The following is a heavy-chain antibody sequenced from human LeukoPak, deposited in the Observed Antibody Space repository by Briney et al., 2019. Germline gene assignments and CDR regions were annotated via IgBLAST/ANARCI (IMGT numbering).Heavy chain of an antibody. CDR1: GYSISSGYY. CDR3: ASSLWSGYYAKFDP. D-gene: IGHD3-3*01. J-gene: IGHJ5*02. CDR2: IYHSGST. V-gene: IGHV4-38-2*02. Sequence: SETLSLTCTVSGYSISSGYYWGWIRQPPGKGLEWIGSIYHSGSTYYNPSLKSRVTISVDTSKNQFSLKLSSVTAADTAVYYCASSLWSGYYAKFDPWGRGTLVTVSS.